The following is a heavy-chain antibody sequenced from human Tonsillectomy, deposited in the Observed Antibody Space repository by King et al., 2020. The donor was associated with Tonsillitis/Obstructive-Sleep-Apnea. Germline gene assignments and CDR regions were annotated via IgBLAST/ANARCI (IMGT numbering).Heavy chain of an antibody. V-gene: IGHV7-4-1*02. J-gene: IGHJ4*02. CDR2: INTNTGNP. CDR3: ARSPIEYGSAGDYFDY. D-gene: IGHD6-6*01. Sequence: VQLVQSGSELKTPGASVKVSCQASGHSFTNYAMNWVRQAPGQGLEWMGWINTNTGNPTYAQGFTGRFVFSLDTSVSTAYLQISSLKAEDTAVYFCARSPIEYGSAGDYFDYWGQGTLVTVPS. CDR1: GHSFTNYA.